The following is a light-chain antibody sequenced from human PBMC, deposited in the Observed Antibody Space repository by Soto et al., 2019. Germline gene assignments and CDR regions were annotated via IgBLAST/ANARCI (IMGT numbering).Light chain of an antibody. CDR1: SSDVGGYNY. CDR3: SSYTSSSSLWV. V-gene: IGLV2-14*01. J-gene: IGLJ1*01. Sequence: QSALTQPASVSGSPGQSITISCTGTSSDVGGYNYVSWYQQHPGKAPKLMIYDVSNRPSGVCNRFSGSKSGNTASLTISGLQAADEADYYCSSYTSSSSLWVFGTGTKLTVL. CDR2: DVS.